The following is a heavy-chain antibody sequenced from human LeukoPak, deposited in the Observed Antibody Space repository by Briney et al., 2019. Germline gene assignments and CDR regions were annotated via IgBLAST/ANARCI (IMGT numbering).Heavy chain of an antibody. D-gene: IGHD3-10*01. V-gene: IGHV4-30-4*01. CDR1: GGSISSGDYY. CDR2: IYYSGST. Sequence: PSETLSLTCTVSGGSISSGDYYWSWIRQPPGKGLEWIGYIYYSGSTYYNPSLKSRVTISVDTSKNQFSLKLSSVTAADTAVYYCARGGKSLLLWFGESPTYFDYWGQGTLVTVSS. CDR3: ARGGKSLLLWFGESPTYFDY. J-gene: IGHJ4*02.